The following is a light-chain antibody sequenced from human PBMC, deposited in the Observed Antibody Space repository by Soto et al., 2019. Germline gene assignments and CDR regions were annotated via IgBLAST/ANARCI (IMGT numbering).Light chain of an antibody. CDR2: KAS. CDR3: QQYNSIPLT. Sequence: DIEMTQSPSTVSASVGDRVTITCRASRSISSWLAWYQQKPGKAPKLLIYKASTLESGVPSRFSGSGSGTEFTLTISSAQPDDFATYSCQQYNSIPLTFGGGTKVEIK. CDR1: RSISSW. J-gene: IGKJ4*01. V-gene: IGKV1-5*03.